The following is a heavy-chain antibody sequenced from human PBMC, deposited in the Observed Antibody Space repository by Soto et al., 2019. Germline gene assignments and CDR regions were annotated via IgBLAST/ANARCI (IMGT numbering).Heavy chain of an antibody. J-gene: IGHJ6*02. D-gene: IGHD3-10*01. Sequence: SETLSLTCAVYGGSFSGYYWSWIRQPPGKGLEWIGEINHSGSTNYNPSLKSRVTISVDTSKNQFSLKLSSVTAADTAVYYCAREGYGSGSQLYYYYGMAVWGQGTTVTVSS. V-gene: IGHV4-34*01. CDR2: INHSGST. CDR3: AREGYGSGSQLYYYYGMAV. CDR1: GGSFSGYY.